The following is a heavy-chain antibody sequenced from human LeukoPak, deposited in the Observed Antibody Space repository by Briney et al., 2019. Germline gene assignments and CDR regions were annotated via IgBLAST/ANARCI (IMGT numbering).Heavy chain of an antibody. Sequence: PGGSLRLSCAASGFTFSSYAMSWVRQAPGKGLEWVSAISGSGGSTYYADSVKGRFTFSRDNSKNTLYLQMNSLRAEDAAVYYCAKGGGYSYGPRDYYYYGMDVWGQGTTVAVSS. CDR2: ISGSGGST. V-gene: IGHV3-23*01. J-gene: IGHJ6*02. D-gene: IGHD5-18*01. CDR1: GFTFSSYA. CDR3: AKGGGYSYGPRDYYYYGMDV.